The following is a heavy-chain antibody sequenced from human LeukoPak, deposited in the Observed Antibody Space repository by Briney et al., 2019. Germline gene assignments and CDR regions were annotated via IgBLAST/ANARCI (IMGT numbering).Heavy chain of an antibody. J-gene: IGHJ4*02. Sequence: GGSLILSCADSGFTFSSYWMSWVRQAPGKGLEWVANIKQDGSEKYYVDSVKGRFTISRDNAKNSLYLQINSLRAEDRAVYYCARALYGSGSYEYFDYWGQGTLLTVSS. CDR2: IKQDGSEK. CDR3: ARALYGSGSYEYFDY. D-gene: IGHD3-10*01. V-gene: IGHV3-7*04. CDR1: GFTFSSYW.